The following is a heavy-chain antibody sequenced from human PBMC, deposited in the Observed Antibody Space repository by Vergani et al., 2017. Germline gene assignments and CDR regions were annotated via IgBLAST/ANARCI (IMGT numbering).Heavy chain of an antibody. Sequence: EVQLVESGGGLVQPGGSLRLSCAASGFTFSSYWMHWVRQAPGKGLVWVSRINSDGSSTSYADSVKGRFTISRDNAKNTLYLQMNSLRAEDTAVYYCARDNFLLVVAATYGMDVWGQGTTVTVSS. CDR1: GFTFSSYW. D-gene: IGHD2-15*01. CDR2: INSDGSST. V-gene: IGHV3-74*01. J-gene: IGHJ6*02. CDR3: ARDNFLLVVAATYGMDV.